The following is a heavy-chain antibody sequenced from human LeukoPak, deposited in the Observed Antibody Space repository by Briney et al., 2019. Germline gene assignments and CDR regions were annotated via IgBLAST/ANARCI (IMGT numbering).Heavy chain of an antibody. CDR3: ARAPVITFGGITNWFDP. D-gene: IGHD3-16*01. V-gene: IGHV3-21*01. Sequence: GGSLRLSCAASGFTFSDYSMNWVRQAPGKGLEWVSSISSSSSYIYYADSVKGRFTISRDNAKNSLYLQMNSLRAEDTAVYYCARAPVITFGGITNWFDPWGQGTLVTVSS. CDR2: ISSSSSYI. CDR1: GFTFSDYS. J-gene: IGHJ5*02.